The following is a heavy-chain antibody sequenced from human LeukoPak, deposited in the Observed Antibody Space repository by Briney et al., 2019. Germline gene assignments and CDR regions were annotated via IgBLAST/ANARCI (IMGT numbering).Heavy chain of an antibody. CDR3: VRPGSGNYYYY. CDR1: GFTFSACS. D-gene: IGHD3-10*01. J-gene: IGHJ4*02. CDR2: IRDKAYNYVT. Sequence: GGSLRLSCAASGFTFSACSMHWVRQTSGKGLEWVGRIRDKAYNYVTASAESLKGRFTVSRDDSRNMVYLQMNSLKTEDTAVYYCVRPGSGNYYYYWGQGTLVTVSS. V-gene: IGHV3-73*01.